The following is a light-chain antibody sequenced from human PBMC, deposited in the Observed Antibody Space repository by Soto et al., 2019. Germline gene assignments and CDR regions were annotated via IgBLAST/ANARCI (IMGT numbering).Light chain of an antibody. Sequence: EIVMTQSPATLSVSPGERATLSCRASQSVSSNLAWYQQKPGQAPRLLIYGASTRSNGIPARFTGSWSGTEFTLTLSSLQSEDFAVYYCQQYNNWPWTFGQGTKVEIK. CDR2: GAS. J-gene: IGKJ1*01. V-gene: IGKV3-15*01. CDR1: QSVSSN. CDR3: QQYNNWPWT.